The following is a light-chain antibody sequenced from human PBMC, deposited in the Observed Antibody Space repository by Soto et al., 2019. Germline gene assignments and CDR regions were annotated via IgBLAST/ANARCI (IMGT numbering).Light chain of an antibody. J-gene: IGKJ3*01. CDR2: DAS. CDR1: QSVSNTY. Sequence: EIVLTQSPGTLSLSPGERATLSCRASQSVSNTYLAWYQQKPGQAPRLLIFDASTRATGIPDRFSGSGSGTDFTLTISRLEPEDFAVYSCQRYGRSPGLFTFGPGTKVDIK. V-gene: IGKV3-20*01. CDR3: QRYGRSPGLFT.